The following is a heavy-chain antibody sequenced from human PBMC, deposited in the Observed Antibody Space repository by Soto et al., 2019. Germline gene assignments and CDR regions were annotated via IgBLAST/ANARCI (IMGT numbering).Heavy chain of an antibody. J-gene: IGHJ5*02. CDR1: GGSISSSNW. D-gene: IGHD1-26*01. V-gene: IGHV4-4*02. CDR3: ASLDSGSYGAWFDP. Sequence: SETLSLTCAVSGGSISSSNWWSWVRQPPGKGLEWIGEIYHSGSTNYNPSLKSRVTISVDKSKNQFSLKLSSVTAADTAVYYCASLDSGSYGAWFDPWGQGTLVTVSS. CDR2: IYHSGST.